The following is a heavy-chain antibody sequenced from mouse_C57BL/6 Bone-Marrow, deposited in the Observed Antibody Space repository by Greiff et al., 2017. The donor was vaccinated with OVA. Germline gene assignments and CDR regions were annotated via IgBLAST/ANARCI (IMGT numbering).Heavy chain of an antibody. J-gene: IGHJ3*01. CDR1: GYTFTTYP. V-gene: IGHV1-47*01. CDR2: FHPYNDDT. Sequence: VQLKESGAELVKPGASVKMSCKASGYTFTTYPIEWMKQNHGKSLEWIGNFHPYNDDTKYNEKFKGKATLTVEKSSSTVYLELSRLTSDDSAVYYCARRENYYDYDWFAYWGQGTLVTVSA. D-gene: IGHD2-4*01. CDR3: ARRENYYDYDWFAY.